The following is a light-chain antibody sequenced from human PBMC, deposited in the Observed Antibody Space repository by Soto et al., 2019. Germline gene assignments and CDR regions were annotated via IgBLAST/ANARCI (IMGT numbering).Light chain of an antibody. V-gene: IGLV1-51*01. CDR3: GTWDSSLSAGV. CDR1: SSNIENNY. J-gene: IGLJ2*01. Sequence: QSVLTQPPSVSAAPGQTVTISCSGSSSNIENNYISWYQQLPGTAPKLLIYDNDKRPSGIPDRFSGSKSGTSATLGITGLQTGDDADYYCGTWDSSLSAGVFGGGTKLTVL. CDR2: DND.